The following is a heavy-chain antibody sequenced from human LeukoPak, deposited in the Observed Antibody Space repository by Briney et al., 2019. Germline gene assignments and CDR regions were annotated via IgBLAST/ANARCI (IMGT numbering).Heavy chain of an antibody. V-gene: IGHV1-2*02. D-gene: IGHD3-10*01. CDR2: INPNSGGT. J-gene: IGHJ4*02. CDR3: ARRHHYYGSGSYPYYYFDY. Sequence: ASVKVSCKASGYTFTGYYMHWVRQAPGQGLEWMGWINPNSGGTNYAQKFQGRVTMTRDTSISTAYMELSRLRSDDTAVYYCARRHHYYGSGSYPYYYFDYWGQGTLVTVSS. CDR1: GYTFTGYY.